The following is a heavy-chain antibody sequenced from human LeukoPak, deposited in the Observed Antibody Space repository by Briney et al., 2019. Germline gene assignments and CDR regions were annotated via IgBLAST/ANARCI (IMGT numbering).Heavy chain of an antibody. CDR1: GFTFTSSA. J-gene: IGHJ4*02. Sequence: SVKVSGKASGFTFTSSAMQWVRQARGQRLEWIGWIVVGSGNTNYAQKFQERVTITRDMSTSTAYMELSSLRSEDTAVYYCAADLGSGGATVYFDYWGQGTLVTVSS. CDR2: IVVGSGNT. CDR3: AADLGSGGATVYFDY. D-gene: IGHD1-26*01. V-gene: IGHV1-58*02.